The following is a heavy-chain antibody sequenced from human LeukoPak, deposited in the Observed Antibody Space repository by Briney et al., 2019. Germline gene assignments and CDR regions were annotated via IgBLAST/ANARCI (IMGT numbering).Heavy chain of an antibody. D-gene: IGHD6-13*01. Sequence: GGSLRLSCAASGFIFSNYTMNWVRQAPGKGLEWVSGISGSGDSTYYADSVKGRFTISRDNSQNTLYLQMNSLRAEDTAVYYCAKGVPSSWYAPFDYWGQGTLVTVSS. CDR2: ISGSGDST. CDR1: GFIFSNYT. V-gene: IGHV3-23*01. J-gene: IGHJ4*02. CDR3: AKGVPSSWYAPFDY.